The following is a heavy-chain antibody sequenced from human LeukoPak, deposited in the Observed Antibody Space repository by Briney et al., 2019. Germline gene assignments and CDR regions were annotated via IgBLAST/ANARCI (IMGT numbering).Heavy chain of an antibody. J-gene: IGHJ4*02. CDR3: ARLGVVVPAV. CDR1: GGSFSGYY. Sequence: SETLSLTCAVYGGSFSGYYWSWIRQPPGKGLEWIGEINHSGSTNYNPSLKSRVTISVDTSKNQFSLKLSSVTAADTAVYYCARLGVVVPAVWGQGTLVTVSS. V-gene: IGHV4-34*01. D-gene: IGHD2-2*01. CDR2: INHSGST.